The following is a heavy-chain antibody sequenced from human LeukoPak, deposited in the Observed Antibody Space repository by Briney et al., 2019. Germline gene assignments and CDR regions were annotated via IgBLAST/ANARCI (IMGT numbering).Heavy chain of an antibody. V-gene: IGHV3-21*01. J-gene: IGHJ4*02. CDR2: ISGSSSYI. CDR3: ARGRLRTPDY. Sequence: PGGSLRLSCAASGFTSSSYTMNWVRQAPGKGLEWVSSISGSSSYIYYADSVKGRFTISRDNAKNSLYLQMNSLRAEDTAVYYCARGRLRTPDYWGQGTLVTVSS. D-gene: IGHD5-12*01. CDR1: GFTSSSYT.